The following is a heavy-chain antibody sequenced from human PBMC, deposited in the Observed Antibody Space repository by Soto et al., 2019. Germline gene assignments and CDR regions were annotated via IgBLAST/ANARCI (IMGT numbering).Heavy chain of an antibody. CDR3: SRISRYCSVGSCYLYYYYGMDV. V-gene: IGHV3-48*02. CDR1: GFTFSSYS. D-gene: IGHD2-15*01. CDR2: ISSSSSTI. J-gene: IGHJ6*02. Sequence: GGSLRLSCAASGFTFSSYSMNWVRQAPGKGLEWVSYISSSSSTICYADSVKGRFTISRDNAKNSLYLQMNSLRDEDTAVYYCSRISRYCSVGSCYLYYYYGMDVWAQGTTVTGSS.